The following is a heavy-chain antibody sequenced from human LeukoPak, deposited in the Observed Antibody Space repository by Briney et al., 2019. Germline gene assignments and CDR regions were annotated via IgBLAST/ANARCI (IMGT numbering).Heavy chain of an antibody. CDR3: ARVKGSGSYDY. D-gene: IGHD3-10*01. Sequence: SETLSLTCTVSGGSISSSSYYWGWIRQPPGKGLEWIGSIYYSGGTYYNPSLKSRVTISVDTSKNQFSLKLSSVTAADTAVYYCARVKGSGSYDYWGQGTLVTVSS. V-gene: IGHV4-39*07. CDR2: IYYSGGT. CDR1: GGSISSSSYY. J-gene: IGHJ4*02.